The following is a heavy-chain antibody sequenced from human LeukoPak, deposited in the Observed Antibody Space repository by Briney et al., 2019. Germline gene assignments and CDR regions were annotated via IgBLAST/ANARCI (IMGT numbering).Heavy chain of an antibody. J-gene: IGHJ4*02. Sequence: GGSLRLSCAASGFTVSSNYMSWVRQAPGQGMEWVSVIYSGGSTYSADSVKGRFTISRDNSKTKQYLQMKSLRAAATDVSYCGMGFAEDYGDYFDYWGQGTLVTVSS. V-gene: IGHV3-66*01. CDR3: GMGFAEDYGDYFDY. CDR2: IYSGGST. CDR1: GFTVSSNY. D-gene: IGHD4-17*01.